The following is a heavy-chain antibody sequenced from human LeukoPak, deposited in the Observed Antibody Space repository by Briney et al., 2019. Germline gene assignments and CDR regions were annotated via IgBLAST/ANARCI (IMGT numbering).Heavy chain of an antibody. D-gene: IGHD4-11*01. J-gene: IGHJ6*03. Sequence: PGGSLRLSCAASGFTFSSYGMHWVRQAPGKGLEWVSYISSSGSTIYYADSVKGRFTISRDNAKNSLYLQMNSLRAEDTAVYYCARDSTAFYYYYYYMDVWGKGTTVTVSS. CDR3: ARDSTAFYYYYYYMDV. CDR1: GFTFSSYG. CDR2: ISSSGSTI. V-gene: IGHV3-48*03.